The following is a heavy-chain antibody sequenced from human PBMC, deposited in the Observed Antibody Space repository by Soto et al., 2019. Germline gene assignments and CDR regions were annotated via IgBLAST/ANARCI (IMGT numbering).Heavy chain of an antibody. D-gene: IGHD6-19*01. CDR3: ARGLITGSHYSGGWYYFDS. CDR1: GESFSGYI. V-gene: IGHV4-34*01. J-gene: IGHJ4*02. CDR2: INQSGSA. Sequence: QVQLQQSGAGLLKPSETLSLTCAVYGESFSGYIWTWIRQTPGKGLQWIGQINQSGSASYNPSLKRRVTISVPTSTSQFSLELSSVTAADTVVYYCARGLITGSHYSGGWYYFDSWGQGTQVTVSS.